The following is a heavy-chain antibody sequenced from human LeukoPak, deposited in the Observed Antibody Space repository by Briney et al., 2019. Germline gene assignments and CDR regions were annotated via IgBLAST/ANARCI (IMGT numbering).Heavy chain of an antibody. CDR2: INHSGST. CDR1: GYSISSGYY. V-gene: IGHV4-38-2*02. D-gene: IGHD2-15*01. J-gene: IGHJ4*02. CDR3: ARVCSSGRCLDY. Sequence: SETLSLTCTVSGYSISSGYYWAWMRQPPGKGLEWVGSINHSGSTYYNPSLKSRVTVSVDTSKNQVSLRLSSVTAADTAVYYCARVCSSGRCLDYWGQGTLVTVSS.